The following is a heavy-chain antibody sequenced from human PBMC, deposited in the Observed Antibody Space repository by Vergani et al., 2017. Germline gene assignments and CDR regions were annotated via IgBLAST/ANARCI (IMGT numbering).Heavy chain of an antibody. V-gene: IGHV3-73*01. CDR1: GFTFSGSA. CDR2: IRSKANSYAT. D-gene: IGHD2-2*03. CDR3: TIRMERGYCSSTSCSHYYYMDV. Sequence: EVQLVESGGGLVQPGGSLKLSCAASGFTFSGSAMHWVRQASGKGLEWVGRIRSKANSYATAYAASVKGRFTISRDDSKNTAYLQMNSLKTEDTAVYYCTIRMERGYCSSTSCSHYYYMDVWGKGTTVTVSS. J-gene: IGHJ6*03.